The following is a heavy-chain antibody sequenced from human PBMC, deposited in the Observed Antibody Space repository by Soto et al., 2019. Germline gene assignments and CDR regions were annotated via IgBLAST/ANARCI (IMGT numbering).Heavy chain of an antibody. Sequence: PGESLKISCKGSGYSFTSYWIGWVRQMPGKGLEWMGIIYPGDSDTRYSPSFQGQVTISADKSISTAYLQWSSLKASDTAMYYCARHSMSSGWLRYYYYYYGMDVWGQGTTVTVSS. V-gene: IGHV5-51*01. CDR3: ARHSMSSGWLRYYYYYYGMDV. D-gene: IGHD6-19*01. J-gene: IGHJ6*02. CDR1: GYSFTSYW. CDR2: IYPGDSDT.